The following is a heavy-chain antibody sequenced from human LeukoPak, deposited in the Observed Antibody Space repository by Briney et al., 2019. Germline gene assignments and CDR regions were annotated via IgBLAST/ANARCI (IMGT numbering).Heavy chain of an antibody. CDR3: AREANGDYVENDAFDI. CDR2: ISSSSSYI. CDR1: GFTFSSYS. V-gene: IGHV3-21*01. Sequence: GGSLRLSCAASGFTFSSYSMNWVRQAPGKGLEWVSSISSSSSYIYYADSVKGRFTISRDNAKNSLYLQMNSLRAEDTAVYYCAREANGDYVENDAFDIWGQGTMVTVSS. J-gene: IGHJ3*02. D-gene: IGHD4-17*01.